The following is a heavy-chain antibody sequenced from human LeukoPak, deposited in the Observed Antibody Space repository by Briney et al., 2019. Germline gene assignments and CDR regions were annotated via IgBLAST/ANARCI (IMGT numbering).Heavy chain of an antibody. D-gene: IGHD6-19*01. CDR1: GGSISSSSYY. CDR2: IYYSGST. CDR3: ARGRGNIAVAGILDY. V-gene: IGHV4-39*01. Sequence: SETLSLTCTVSGGSISSSSYYWGWIRQPPGKGLEWIGSIYYSGSTYYNPSLKSRVTISVDTSKNQFSLKLSSVTAADTAVYYCARGRGNIAVAGILDYWGQGTLVTVSS. J-gene: IGHJ4*02.